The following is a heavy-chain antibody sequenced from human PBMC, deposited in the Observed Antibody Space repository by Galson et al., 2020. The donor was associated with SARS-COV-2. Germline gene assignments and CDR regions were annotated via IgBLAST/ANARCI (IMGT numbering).Heavy chain of an antibody. D-gene: IGHD3-16*01. J-gene: IGHJ2*01. V-gene: IGHV4-38-2*01. CDR1: GVSISTTNY. CDR2: VYPSGST. Sequence: SETLSLTCAVSGVSISTTNYWSWIRQAPGKGLEWIGSVYPSGSTYYNPSLKSRVTLSLDTSKNQFSLRLTSVTAADTALYDCARQGVTMRFLLTVPGWFFDLWGRGTLVTVSS. CDR3: ARQGVTMRFLLTVPGWFFDL.